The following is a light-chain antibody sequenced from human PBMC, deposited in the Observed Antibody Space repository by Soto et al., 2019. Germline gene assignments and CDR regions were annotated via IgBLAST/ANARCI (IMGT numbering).Light chain of an antibody. Sequence: DIQLTQSPSFLSASVGDRVTITCRASQGISSYLAWYQQKPGTAPKLLIFAASTLQNGVPSRVSGSGSGTEFTLTISSLQPEDFATYYCLHLNSYSPDTFGPGTKVDIK. CDR1: QGISSY. J-gene: IGKJ3*01. V-gene: IGKV1-9*01. CDR2: AAS. CDR3: LHLNSYSPDT.